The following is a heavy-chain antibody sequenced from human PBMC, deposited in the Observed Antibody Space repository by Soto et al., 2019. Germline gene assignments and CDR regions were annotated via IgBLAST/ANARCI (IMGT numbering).Heavy chain of an antibody. D-gene: IGHD5-18*01. CDR1: GYTFTDYY. J-gene: IGHJ3*02. CDR3: TREHIEHSDGIYDAFDI. Sequence: GASVKVSCKTSGYTFTDYYTHWVRQAPGQGLEWMGWMNPKSGGAYFAQKFQGRVTLTRDTSIGTAYIEVNSLTSDDTAVYFCTREHIEHSDGIYDAFDIWGQGTTVTVSS. CDR2: MNPKSGGA. V-gene: IGHV1-2*02.